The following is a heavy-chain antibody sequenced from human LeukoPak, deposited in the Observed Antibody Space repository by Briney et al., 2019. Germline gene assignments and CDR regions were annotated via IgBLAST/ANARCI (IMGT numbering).Heavy chain of an antibody. CDR3: ARDNWSSLYYYYYMDV. D-gene: IGHD1-1*01. CDR1: GFTFDDYG. CDR2: INWNGGST. Sequence: PGGSLRLSCAASGFTFDDYGMSWVRQAPGKGLEWVSGINWNGGSTGYADSVKGRFTISRDNAKNSLYLQMNSLRAENTALYYCARDNWSSLYYYYYMDVWGKGTTVTVSS. V-gene: IGHV3-20*04. J-gene: IGHJ6*03.